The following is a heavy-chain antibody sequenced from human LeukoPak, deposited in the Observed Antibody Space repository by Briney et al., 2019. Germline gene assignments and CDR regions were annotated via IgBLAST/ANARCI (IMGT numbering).Heavy chain of an antibody. J-gene: IGHJ6*02. CDR3: GSRDKGYYYGLDV. CDR2: ISGGGNT. D-gene: IGHD5-24*01. V-gene: IGHV3-66*01. Sequence: PRGSLRLSCVASGFTGSSNYMSWVRQAPGKGLEWVSIISGGGNTYYAGSVKERFTISRDNSKSTMYLQMRSLRAEDTAMYYCGSRDKGYYYGLDVWGQGTAVTVSS. CDR1: GFTGSSNY.